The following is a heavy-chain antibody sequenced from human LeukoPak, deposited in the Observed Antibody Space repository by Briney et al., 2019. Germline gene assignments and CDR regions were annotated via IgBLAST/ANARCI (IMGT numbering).Heavy chain of an antibody. CDR2: IYYSGST. Sequence: ASETLSLTCTVSGGSISSSSYYWGWIRQPPGKGLEWIGSIYYSGSTYYNPSLKSRVTISVDTSKNQFSLKLSSVTAADTAVYYGARHTSSTIGNWFDPWGQGTLVTVSS. CDR1: GGSISSSSYY. CDR3: ARHTSSTIGNWFDP. V-gene: IGHV4-39*01. J-gene: IGHJ5*02. D-gene: IGHD2-2*01.